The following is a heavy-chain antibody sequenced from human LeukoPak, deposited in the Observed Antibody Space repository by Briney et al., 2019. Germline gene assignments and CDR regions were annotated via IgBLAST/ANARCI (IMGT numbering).Heavy chain of an antibody. CDR3: ARRAGDYSHPYDY. J-gene: IGHJ4*02. Sequence: PGGSLRLSCAASGFTFSSYEMNWVRQAPGKGLEWVSFIYSGGNTHYSDSVKGRFTISRDNSKNTLYLQMNSLRAEDTAVYYCARRAGDYSHPYDYWGQGTLVTVSS. CDR1: GFTFSSYE. D-gene: IGHD3-22*01. V-gene: IGHV3-53*01. CDR2: IYSGGNT.